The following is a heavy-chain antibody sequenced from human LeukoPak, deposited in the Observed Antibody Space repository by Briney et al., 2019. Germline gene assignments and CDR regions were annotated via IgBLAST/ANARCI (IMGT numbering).Heavy chain of an antibody. J-gene: IGHJ4*02. CDR1: GFTFRNCW. Sequence: GGSLRLSCTASGFTFRNCWMHWVRQGPGKGLVCVSRINYDGSETMYADSVKGRFTTSRDNGKNTVYLQMNSLRAEDTAVYYCARDGAEDGDVAFDFWGQGTLVTVSS. D-gene: IGHD4-17*01. CDR3: ARDGAEDGDVAFDF. CDR2: INYDGSET. V-gene: IGHV3-74*03.